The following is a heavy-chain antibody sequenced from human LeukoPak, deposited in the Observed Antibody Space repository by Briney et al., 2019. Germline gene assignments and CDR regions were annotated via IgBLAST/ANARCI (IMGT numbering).Heavy chain of an antibody. J-gene: IGHJ4*02. V-gene: IGHV1-2*02. CDR1: GYTFTGYY. CDR3: ARVGYYDSSGPNDY. Sequence: ASVKVSCKASGYTFTGYYMHWARQAPGQGLEWMGWINPNSGGTNYAQKFQGRVTMTRDTAISTAYMELSRLRSDDTAVYYCARVGYYDSSGPNDYWGQGTLVTVSS. D-gene: IGHD3-22*01. CDR2: INPNSGGT.